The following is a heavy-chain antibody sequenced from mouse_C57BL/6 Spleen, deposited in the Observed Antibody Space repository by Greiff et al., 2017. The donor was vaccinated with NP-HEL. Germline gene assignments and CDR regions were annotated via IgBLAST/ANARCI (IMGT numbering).Heavy chain of an antibody. CDR1: GFTFSSYG. J-gene: IGHJ2*01. V-gene: IGHV5-6*01. D-gene: IGHD3-2*02. CDR3: ARPPGSGFYFDY. Sequence: EVKVVESGGDLVKPGGSLKLSCAASGFTFSSYGMSWVRQTPYKRLEWVATISSGGSYTYYPDSVKGRFTISRDNAKNTLYLQMSSLKSEDTAMYYCARPPGSGFYFDYWGQGTTLTVSS. CDR2: ISSGGSYT.